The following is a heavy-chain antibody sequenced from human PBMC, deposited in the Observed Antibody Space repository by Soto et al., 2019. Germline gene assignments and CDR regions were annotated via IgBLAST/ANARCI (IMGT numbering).Heavy chain of an antibody. CDR2: MYNTGST. CDR1: GGSISRYY. Sequence: QVQLQESGPGLVKPSETLSLTCTVSGGSISRYYWSWIRQPPGKGLEWIGYMYNTGSTVYNPSFKSRVNISVDKSKNQCALKLKSVAAADTAVYYCARDLWGYCGTDCYPLDVWGQGTTVTVSS. D-gene: IGHD2-21*02. J-gene: IGHJ6*02. V-gene: IGHV4-59*01. CDR3: ARDLWGYCGTDCYPLDV.